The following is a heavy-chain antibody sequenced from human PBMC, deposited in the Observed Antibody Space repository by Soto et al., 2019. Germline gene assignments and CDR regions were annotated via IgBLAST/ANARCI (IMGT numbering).Heavy chain of an antibody. CDR2: IYHSGST. CDR1: GGSVTNDNW. V-gene: IGHV4-4*02. J-gene: IGHJ4*02. D-gene: IGHD3-16*01. CDR3: ASGGGGGNY. Sequence: QVQLQESGPGLVKPSGTLSLTCAVSGGSVTNDNWWSWVRQPPGKGLEWIGEIYHSGSTNYNPSLKSRVTIPIDNSNNQFSLKLNSVTAADTAVYYCASGGGGGNYWGQGTLVTVSS.